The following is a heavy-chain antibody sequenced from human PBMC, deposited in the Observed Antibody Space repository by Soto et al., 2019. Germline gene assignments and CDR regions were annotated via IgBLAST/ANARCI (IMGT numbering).Heavy chain of an antibody. CDR2: VSGSGGTT. D-gene: IGHD3-10*01. V-gene: IGHV3-23*01. Sequence: GGSLRLSCAASGFTFSNYAMNWVRQAPGKGLEWVSAVSGSGGTTYYAASVKGRFTISRDNSKNTVYLQMNSLRADDTAVYYCAKGHCYGFDSWGQGTLVTVSS. CDR3: AKGHCYGFDS. J-gene: IGHJ5*01. CDR1: GFTFSNYA.